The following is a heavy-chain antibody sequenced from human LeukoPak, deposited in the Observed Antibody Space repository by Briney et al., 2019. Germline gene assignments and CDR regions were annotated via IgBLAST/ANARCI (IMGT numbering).Heavy chain of an antibody. D-gene: IGHD5-18*01. Sequence: DSVKGRFTVSRDNSKNTLYLQMNSLRAGDTAVYYCAKDRVGSYGYVCYFDYWGQGTLVTVSS. V-gene: IGHV3-23*01. CDR3: AKDRVGSYGYVCYFDY. J-gene: IGHJ4*02.